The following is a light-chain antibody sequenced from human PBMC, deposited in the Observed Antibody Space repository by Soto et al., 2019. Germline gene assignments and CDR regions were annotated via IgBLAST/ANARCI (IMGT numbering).Light chain of an antibody. V-gene: IGKV3D-20*01. CDR2: DAS. CDR1: AGGSNSY. Sequence: EIVLTQTLATLSCSPGERATPSCRAGAGGSNSYVAWYQQKPGLAPRLLIHDASSRATGIPDRFSGSKSGTDFTLTIRRLEPEDAGVYYCQQYGSPPITFGQGTRLEI. J-gene: IGKJ5*01. CDR3: QQYGSPPIT.